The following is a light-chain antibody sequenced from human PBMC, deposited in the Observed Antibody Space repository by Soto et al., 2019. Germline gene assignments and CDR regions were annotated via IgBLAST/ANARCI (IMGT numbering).Light chain of an antibody. CDR3: QQRSNWPPYT. J-gene: IGKJ2*01. Sequence: EIVLTQSPATLSLSPGERATLSCRASQSVSSYLAWYQQKPGQAPRLLIYDASNRATGIPARFSGSGSGTDVTLTISSIEPEAFAVYYWQQRSNWPPYTFGQGTKLEIK. V-gene: IGKV3-11*01. CDR2: DAS. CDR1: QSVSSY.